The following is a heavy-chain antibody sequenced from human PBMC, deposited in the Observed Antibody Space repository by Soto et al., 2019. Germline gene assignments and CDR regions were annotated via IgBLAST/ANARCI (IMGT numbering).Heavy chain of an antibody. CDR3: ARDLKFGQADY. J-gene: IGHJ4*02. CDR1: GGSISSYY. CDR2: IYTSGST. V-gene: IGHV4-4*07. Sequence: WETLSITCTVSGGSISSYYWSWIRQPSGKGLEWIGRIYTSGSTNYNPSLKSRVTMSVDTSKNQFSLKLSSVTAADTAVYYCARDLKFGQADYWGQGSQVTVSS. D-gene: IGHD3-10*01.